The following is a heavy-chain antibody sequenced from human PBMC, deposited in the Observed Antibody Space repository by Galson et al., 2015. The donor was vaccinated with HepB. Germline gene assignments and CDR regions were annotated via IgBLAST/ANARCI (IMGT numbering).Heavy chain of an antibody. D-gene: IGHD6-13*01. J-gene: IGHJ4*02. CDR2: INSDGSYT. V-gene: IGHV3-74*01. Sequence: APRLPCGAGGFTFGWYWMHCCGQGAGKGRVWVARINSDGSYTTYADSGNGRFTIARNNATNTLYLQMNSPRAEDTALYYCAITRGAAAGIFDYWGQGTVVTVSS. CDR1: GFTFGWYW. CDR3: AITRGAAAGIFDY.